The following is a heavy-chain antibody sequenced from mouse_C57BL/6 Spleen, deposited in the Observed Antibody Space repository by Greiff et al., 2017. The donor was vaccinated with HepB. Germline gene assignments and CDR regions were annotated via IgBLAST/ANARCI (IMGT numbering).Heavy chain of an antibody. J-gene: IGHJ4*01. Sequence: VQLQQSGAELARPGASVKLSCKASGYTFTSYGISWVKQRTGQGLEWIGEIYPRSGNTYYNEKFKGKATLTADKSSSTAYMELRSLTSEDSAVYFCARGAYYSNWGAMDYWGQGTSVTVSS. CDR1: GYTFTSYG. D-gene: IGHD2-5*01. CDR3: ARGAYYSNWGAMDY. V-gene: IGHV1-81*01. CDR2: IYPRSGNT.